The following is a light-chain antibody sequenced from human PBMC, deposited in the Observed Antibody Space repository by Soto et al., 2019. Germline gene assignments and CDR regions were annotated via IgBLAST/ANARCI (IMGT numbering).Light chain of an antibody. J-gene: IGLJ7*01. V-gene: IGLV2-14*01. CDR1: DNDVGGYDF. Sequence: SALPQSASVSGSPGQSITISCTGTDNDVGGYDFVSWYQQHPGRAPKLLIHQVTIRLSGISSRFSGSKSGNTASLTITGLQPEDEAMYFCCSHSTSIAWVFGGGTQLTVL. CDR2: QVT. CDR3: CSHSTSIAWV.